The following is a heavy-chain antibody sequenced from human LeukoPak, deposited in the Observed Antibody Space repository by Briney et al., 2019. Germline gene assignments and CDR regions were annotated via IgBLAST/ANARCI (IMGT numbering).Heavy chain of an antibody. D-gene: IGHD6-13*01. V-gene: IGHV4-59*06. CDR1: GGSISSYY. J-gene: IGHJ4*02. CDR3: ARVILGAIAGAEFDY. CDR2: IYYSGST. Sequence: SETLSLTCTVSGGSISSYYWSWIRQHPGKGLEWIGYIYYSGSTYYNPSLKSRVTISVDTSKNQFSLKLSSVTAADTAVYYCARVILGAIAGAEFDYWGQGTLVTVSS.